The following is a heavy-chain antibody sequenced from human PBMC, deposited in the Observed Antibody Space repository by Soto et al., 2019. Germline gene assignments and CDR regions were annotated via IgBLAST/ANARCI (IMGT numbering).Heavy chain of an antibody. Sequence: QVQLVQSGAEVKKPGSSVKVSCKASGGTFSSYAISWVRQAPGQGLEWMGGIIPIFGTANYAQKFQGRVTITADESTSTAYLELSSLRSEDTAVYYCARVSPPLGAQYYYDSSGYPPDYWGQGTLVTVSS. CDR3: ARVSPPLGAQYYYDSSGYPPDY. CDR1: GGTFSSYA. D-gene: IGHD3-22*01. CDR2: IIPIFGTA. V-gene: IGHV1-69*01. J-gene: IGHJ4*02.